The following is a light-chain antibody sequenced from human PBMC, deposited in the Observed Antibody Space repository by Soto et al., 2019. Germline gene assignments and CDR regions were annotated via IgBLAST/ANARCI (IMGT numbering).Light chain of an antibody. J-gene: IGLJ2*01. CDR3: SSYRGSSTLT. Sequence: QSALTQPASVSGSPGQSIIISCTGTSNDVGAYDYVSWYQQHPGKAPKLIIYEVTYRPSGVSNRFSGSQSGNTASLTISGLQAEDEADYYCSSYRGSSTLTFGGGTKVTVL. CDR2: EVT. V-gene: IGLV2-14*01. CDR1: SNDVGAYDY.